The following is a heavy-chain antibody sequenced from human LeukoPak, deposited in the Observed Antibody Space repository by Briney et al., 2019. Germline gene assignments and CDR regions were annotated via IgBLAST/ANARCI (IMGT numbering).Heavy chain of an antibody. CDR2: ISSGSRTI. V-gene: IGHV3-48*01. D-gene: IGHD3-10*01. Sequence: GGSLRLSCAASGFTFSAYSMNWVRQVPGKGLEWVSYISSGSRTIYYADSVKGRFTVSRDNAKNSLNLQMNSLRAEDTAVYYCARDLATSGKYYYYYYMDVWGKGTTVTVSS. J-gene: IGHJ6*03. CDR1: GFTFSAYS. CDR3: ARDLATSGKYYYYYYMDV.